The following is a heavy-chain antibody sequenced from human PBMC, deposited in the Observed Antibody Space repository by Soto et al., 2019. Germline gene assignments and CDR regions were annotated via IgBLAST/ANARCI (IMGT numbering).Heavy chain of an antibody. CDR2: INHRGST. Sequence: TSETLSLTCAVYGGSLSGYYWSWIRQPPGKGLEWIGEINHRGSTNYNPSLKSRVTISVDTSKNQFSLKMTSVTAADTAVYYCARSENDILTGYYNWRQGTLVTVSS. CDR3: ARSENDILTGYYN. D-gene: IGHD3-9*01. V-gene: IGHV4-34*01. CDR1: GGSLSGYY. J-gene: IGHJ4*02.